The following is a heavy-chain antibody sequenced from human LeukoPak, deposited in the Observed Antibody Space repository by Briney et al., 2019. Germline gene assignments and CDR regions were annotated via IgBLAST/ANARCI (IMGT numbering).Heavy chain of an antibody. V-gene: IGHV3-7*01. CDR2: INQDGSER. CDR1: GVSFTTYW. Sequence: GGSLRLSCAASGVSFTTYWMNWVRQAPGKGLEWVATINQDGSERYYVDSVKGRFTISRDNREETLNLQMDSLRAEDTAVYYCAKGWAGFGPWGQGTLVTVSS. CDR3: AKGWAGFGP. D-gene: IGHD1-26*01. J-gene: IGHJ5*02.